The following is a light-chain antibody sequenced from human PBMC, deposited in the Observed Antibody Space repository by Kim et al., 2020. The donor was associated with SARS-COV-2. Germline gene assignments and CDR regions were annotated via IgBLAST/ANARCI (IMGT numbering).Light chain of an antibody. CDR3: QQSYSTLMYS. Sequence: ASVGDRVTITCRASQSISSYLNWYQQKPGKAPKLLIYAASSLQSGVPSRFSGSGSGTDFTLTISSLQPEDFATYYCQQSYSTLMYSFGQGTKLEI. V-gene: IGKV1-39*01. CDR2: AAS. J-gene: IGKJ2*03. CDR1: QSISSY.